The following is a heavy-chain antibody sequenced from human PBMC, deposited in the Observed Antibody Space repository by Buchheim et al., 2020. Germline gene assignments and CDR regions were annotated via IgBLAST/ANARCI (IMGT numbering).Heavy chain of an antibody. CDR1: GFTFSSYA. D-gene: IGHD3-22*01. J-gene: IGHJ3*02. Sequence: QVQLVESGGGVVQPGRSLRLSCAASGFTFSSYAMHWVRQAPGKGLEWVAVISYDGSNKYYADSVKGRFTISRDNSKNTLYLQMNSLRAEDTAVYYCARDGVITMIVENAFDIWGQGT. CDR2: ISYDGSNK. CDR3: ARDGVITMIVENAFDI. V-gene: IGHV3-30-3*01.